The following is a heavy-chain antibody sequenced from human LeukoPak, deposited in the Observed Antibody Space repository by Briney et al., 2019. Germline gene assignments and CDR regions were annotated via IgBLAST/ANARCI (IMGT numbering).Heavy chain of an antibody. CDR2: IYTSGGT. J-gene: IGHJ3*02. CDR3: ARVKRATMIVDAFDI. D-gene: IGHD3-22*01. V-gene: IGHV4-4*07. CDR1: GGSISSYY. Sequence: SETLSLTCTVSGGSISSYYWSWFRRPAGRGREWIGRIYTSGGTNYNPSLKSRVTMSVDTSKNQFSLKLSSVTAADTAVYYCARVKRATMIVDAFDIWGQGTMVTVSS.